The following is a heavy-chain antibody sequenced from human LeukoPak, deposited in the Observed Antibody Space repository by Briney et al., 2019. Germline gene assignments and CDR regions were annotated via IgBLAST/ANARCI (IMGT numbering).Heavy chain of an antibody. CDR1: GGSFSGYY. Sequence: ETLSVTCAVYGGSFSGYYWSWIRQPPGKGLEWIGEINHSGSTNYNPSLKSRVTISVDTSKNQFSLKLSSVTAADTAVYYCARSAPIGSGYADYWGQGTLVTVSS. D-gene: IGHD5-12*01. J-gene: IGHJ4*02. CDR3: ARSAPIGSGYADY. CDR2: INHSGST. V-gene: IGHV4-34*01.